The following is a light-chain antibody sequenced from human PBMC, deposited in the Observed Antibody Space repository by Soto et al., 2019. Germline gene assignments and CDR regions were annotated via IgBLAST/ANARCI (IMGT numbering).Light chain of an antibody. V-gene: IGKV1-9*01. CDR3: QQLNSYPLT. CDR2: AAS. Sequence: DIQLTQSPSFLSASVGDRVTITCRASQGISSYLAWYQQKPGKAPKLLIYAASTLQSGVPSRFSGSGSGTEFTLTISSPQPEDFATYYCQQLNSYPLTFCAGTKVDIK. J-gene: IGKJ4*01. CDR1: QGISSY.